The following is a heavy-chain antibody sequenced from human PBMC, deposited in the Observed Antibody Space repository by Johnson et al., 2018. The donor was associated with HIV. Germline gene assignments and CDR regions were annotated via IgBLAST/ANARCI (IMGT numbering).Heavy chain of an antibody. J-gene: IGHJ3*02. CDR2: IKQDGSEK. CDR1: GFTLSRYW. Sequence: VQLVEFGGGLVQSGGSLRLSCAASGFTLSRYWMSWVRQAPGKGLEWVANIKQDGSEKYYVDSVKGRFTISRDNAKNSLNLQMSSLRAEDTAVYYCARGVNGAFDIWGQGTMVTVSS. V-gene: IGHV3-7*01. D-gene: IGHD2-8*01. CDR3: ARGVNGAFDI.